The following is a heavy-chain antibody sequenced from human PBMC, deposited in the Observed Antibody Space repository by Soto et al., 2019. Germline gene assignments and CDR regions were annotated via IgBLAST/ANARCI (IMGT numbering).Heavy chain of an antibody. CDR2: IIPIFGTA. Sequence: ASVKVSCKASGGTFSSYAISWVRQAPGQGXEWMGGIIPIFGTANYAQKFQGRVTITADKSTSTAYMELSSLRSEDTAVYYCASTVGYCSSTSCTGYYGMDVWGQGTTVTVSS. D-gene: IGHD2-2*01. V-gene: IGHV1-69*06. CDR3: ASTVGYCSSTSCTGYYGMDV. CDR1: GGTFSSYA. J-gene: IGHJ6*02.